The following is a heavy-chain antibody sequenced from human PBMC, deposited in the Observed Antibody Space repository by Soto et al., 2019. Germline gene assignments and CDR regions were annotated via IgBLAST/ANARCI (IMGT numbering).Heavy chain of an antibody. CDR2: ISPISGTA. Sequence: QVQLVQSGAEVKKPGSSVKVSCKASGGTFSSYAISWVRQAPGQGLEWMGGISPISGTANYAQKFQGRVTIPADESTSTAYMELSSLRSEDTAVYYCARSQGSSTSLEIYYYYYYGMDVWGQGTTVTVSS. V-gene: IGHV1-69*01. CDR3: ARSQGSSTSLEIYYYYYYGMDV. CDR1: GGTFSSYA. J-gene: IGHJ6*02. D-gene: IGHD2-2*01.